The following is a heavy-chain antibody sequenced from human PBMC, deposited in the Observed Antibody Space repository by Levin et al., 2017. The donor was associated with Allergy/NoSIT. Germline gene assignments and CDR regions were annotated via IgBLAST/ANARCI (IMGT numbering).Heavy chain of an antibody. CDR1: GFTFSDYY. CDR2: ISGSGTII. V-gene: IGHV3-11*01. CDR3: ARVTRCGGDCYFLDF. D-gene: IGHD2-21*02. Sequence: PGGSLRLSCEASGFTFSDYYMTWIRRAPGMGLEWVSYISGSGTIIYYADSVKGRFTISRDNAKNSLYLQMNSLRAADTAVYYCARVTRCGGDCYFLDFWGQGVLVTVSS. J-gene: IGHJ4*02.